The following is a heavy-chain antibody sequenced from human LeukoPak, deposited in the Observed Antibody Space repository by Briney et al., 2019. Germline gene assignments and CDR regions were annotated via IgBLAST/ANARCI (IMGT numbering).Heavy chain of an antibody. CDR2: ISSSSSYI. V-gene: IGHV3-21*01. CDR1: GFTFSSYS. Sequence: GGSLRLSCAASGFTFSSYSMNWVRQAPGKGLEWVSSISSSSSYIYYADSVKGRFTISRDNAKNSLYLQMNSLRAEDTAVYYCARRPGYCSSTSCSNNWFDPWGQGTLVTVSS. J-gene: IGHJ5*02. D-gene: IGHD2-2*01. CDR3: ARRPGYCSSTSCSNNWFDP.